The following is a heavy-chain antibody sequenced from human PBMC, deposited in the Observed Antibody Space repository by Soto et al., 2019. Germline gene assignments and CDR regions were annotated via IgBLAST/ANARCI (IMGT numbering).Heavy chain of an antibody. D-gene: IGHD2-15*01. Sequence: PSETLSLTCTVSGGSISSYYWSWIRQPPGKGLEWIGYIYYSGSTNYNPSLKSRVTISVDTSKNQFSLKLSSVTAADTAVYYCGRHLHARYCSGGSGRRWFDPWGQETLVTVSS. CDR2: IYYSGST. CDR1: GGSISSYY. CDR3: GRHLHARYCSGGSGRRWFDP. V-gene: IGHV4-59*08. J-gene: IGHJ5*02.